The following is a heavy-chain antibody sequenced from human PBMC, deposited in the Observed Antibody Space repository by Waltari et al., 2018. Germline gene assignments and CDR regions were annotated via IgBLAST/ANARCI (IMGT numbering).Heavy chain of an antibody. CDR1: GYTLTELS. V-gene: IGHV1-24*01. J-gene: IGHJ5*02. CDR3: ATDRALRAAGKRDWFDP. D-gene: IGHD6-13*01. Sequence: QVQLVQSGAEVKKPGASVQVSCRVSGYTLTELSMHWVRRAPGKGLEWMGGFDPEDGETIYAQKFQGRVTMTEDTSTDTAYMELSSLRSEDTAVYYCATDRALRAAGKRDWFDPWGQGTLVTVSS. CDR2: FDPEDGET.